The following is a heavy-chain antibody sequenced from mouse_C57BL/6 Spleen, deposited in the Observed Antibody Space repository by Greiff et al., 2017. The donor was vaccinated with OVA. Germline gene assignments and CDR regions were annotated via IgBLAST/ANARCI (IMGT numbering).Heavy chain of an antibody. V-gene: IGHV1-69*01. J-gene: IGHJ3*01. Sequence: QVQLQQPGAELVMPGASVKLSCKASGYTFTSYWMHWVKQRPGQGLEWIGEIDPSDSYTNYNQKFKGKSTLTVDKSSSTAYMQLSSLTSEDSAVYYCARIEPFAYWGQGTLVTVSA. CDR1: GYTFTSYW. CDR3: ARIEPFAY. CDR2: IDPSDSYT.